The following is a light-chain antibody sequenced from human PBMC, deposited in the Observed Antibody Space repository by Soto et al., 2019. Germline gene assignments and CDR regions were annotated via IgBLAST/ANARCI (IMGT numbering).Light chain of an antibody. CDR2: EVS. CDR3: CSFGGTLSTGNKIVL. V-gene: IGLV2-8*01. Sequence: QSALTQPPSASGSPGQSVTISCTGTSSDVGSSNFVSWYQLHPGKAPKLMIYEVSKRPSGVPDRFSGSKSGNTASLTVSGLQADDEAEYYCCSFGGTLSTGNKIVLFGGGTKLTVL. J-gene: IGLJ3*02. CDR1: SSDVGSSNF.